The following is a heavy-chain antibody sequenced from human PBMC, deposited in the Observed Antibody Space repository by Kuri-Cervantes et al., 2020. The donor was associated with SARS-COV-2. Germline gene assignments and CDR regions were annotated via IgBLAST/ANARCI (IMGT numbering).Heavy chain of an antibody. V-gene: IGHV5-51*01. Sequence: GGSLRLSCKHSGNSFTTYWIGWVRQMPGNGLELMGIIYPGDPNTKYSPSFQGHVTMSSDKSLRTAYLQWSSLKASDTAMYYCARLTTLHHHFGNDFWTGYYLLGDVWGQGTQVTVSS. J-gene: IGHJ4*02. CDR1: GNSFTTYW. CDR2: IYPGDPNT. D-gene: IGHD3/OR15-3a*01. CDR3: ARLTTLHHHFGNDFWTGYYLLGDV.